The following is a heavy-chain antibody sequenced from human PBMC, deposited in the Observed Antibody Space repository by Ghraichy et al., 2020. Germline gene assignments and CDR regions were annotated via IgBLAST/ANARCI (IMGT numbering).Heavy chain of an antibody. Sequence: SETLSLTCTVSSGSISSRSYYWGWIRQPPGKGLQWIGNIYYSGSTYYNASLKSRVTISVDTSKNQFSLKVNSVSAADTAVYLCARQNYDGNEVPWYFDLWGRGTLVTVSS. D-gene: IGHD4-23*01. CDR3: ARQNYDGNEVPWYFDL. CDR2: IYYSGST. CDR1: SGSISSRSYY. J-gene: IGHJ2*01. V-gene: IGHV4-39*01.